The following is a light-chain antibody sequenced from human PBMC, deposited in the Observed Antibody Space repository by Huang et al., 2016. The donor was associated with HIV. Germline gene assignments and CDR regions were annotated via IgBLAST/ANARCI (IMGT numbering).Light chain of an antibody. V-gene: IGKV4-1*01. CDR1: PSVFSTSTNKDY. CDR3: QQYYASPQT. Sequence: DIVMAQSPVSLAVSLGERATLTCRSSPSVFSTSTNKDYLAWFQQKPGQPPKVLLFWSSTREVGVPDRFSGSGSGTHFTLTIANLEADDAAIYYCQQYYASPQTFGQGTRV. CDR2: WSS. J-gene: IGKJ1*01.